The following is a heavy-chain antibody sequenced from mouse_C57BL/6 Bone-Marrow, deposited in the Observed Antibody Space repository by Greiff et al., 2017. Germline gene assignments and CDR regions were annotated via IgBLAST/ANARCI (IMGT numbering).Heavy chain of an antibody. J-gene: IGHJ2*01. Sequence: QVQLQQSGTELVKPGASVKLSCKASGYTFTSYWMHWVKQRPGQGLEWIGNINPSNGGTNYNEKFKSKATLTVDKSSSTAYMQLSSLTSEDSAVYYCARLFITTVVYFDYWGQGTTLTVSS. CDR1: GYTFTSYW. CDR3: ARLFITTVVYFDY. D-gene: IGHD1-1*01. CDR2: INPSNGGT. V-gene: IGHV1-53*01.